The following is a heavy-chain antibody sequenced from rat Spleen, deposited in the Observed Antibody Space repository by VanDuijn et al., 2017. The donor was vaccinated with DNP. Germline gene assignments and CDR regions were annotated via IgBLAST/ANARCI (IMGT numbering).Heavy chain of an antibody. D-gene: IGHD1-7*01. Sequence: EVQLVESGGGLVQPGRSLKLSCAASGFTFSAYYMAWVRQAPTKGLEWVASISTGGGNTYYRDSVKGRFTISRDNAKSTLYLQMDSLRSEETATYYCARLYGYDPYFDYWGQGVMVTVSS. CDR1: GFTFSAYY. J-gene: IGHJ2*01. CDR2: ISTGGGNT. V-gene: IGHV5S11*01. CDR3: ARLYGYDPYFDY.